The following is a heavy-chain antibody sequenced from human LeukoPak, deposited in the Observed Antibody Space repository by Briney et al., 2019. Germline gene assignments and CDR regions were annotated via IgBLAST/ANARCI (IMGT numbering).Heavy chain of an antibody. Sequence: GGSLRLSCAASGFTVSSNYMSWVRQDPGKGLEWVSVFYSGISRYYADSVKGRFTISRDNSKNTLYLEMNSLRAEDTAVYYCAKDGDQVTVTKFDYWGQGTLVTVSS. CDR1: GFTVSSNY. V-gene: IGHV3-53*01. CDR2: FYSGISR. D-gene: IGHD4-17*01. CDR3: AKDGDQVTVTKFDY. J-gene: IGHJ4*02.